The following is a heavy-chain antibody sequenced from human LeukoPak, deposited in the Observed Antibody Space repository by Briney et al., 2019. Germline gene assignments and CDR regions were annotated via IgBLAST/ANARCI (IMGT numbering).Heavy chain of an antibody. D-gene: IGHD3-22*01. J-gene: IGHJ4*02. CDR2: INSDGSST. V-gene: IGHV3-74*01. CDR1: GFTFSSYW. CDR3: AKVRVMEGYSDSSGYYYIQIFDN. Sequence: PGGSLRLSCAASGFTFSSYWMHWVRQAPGKGLVWVSRINSDGSSTSYADSVKGRFTISRDNSKNTVYLQMYSLRAEDTAVYYCAKVRVMEGYSDSSGYYYIQIFDNWGQGTLVTVSS.